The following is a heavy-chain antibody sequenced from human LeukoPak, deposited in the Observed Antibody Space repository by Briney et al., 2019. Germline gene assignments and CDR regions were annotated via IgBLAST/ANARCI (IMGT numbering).Heavy chain of an antibody. CDR2: VYSSGST. D-gene: IGHD3-3*01. V-gene: IGHV4-4*09. CDR3: ARGLVSDFWSGYYPQHYYYHIDV. Sequence: SETLSLTCIVSGGSISRYYWSWLRQPPGKGLEWIGYVYSSGSTTYDPSLKSRVTISLDTSRTQFSLKLTSVTAADTAVYFCARGLVSDFWSGYYPQHYYYHIDVWGKGTPVTVSS. J-gene: IGHJ6*03. CDR1: GGSISRYY.